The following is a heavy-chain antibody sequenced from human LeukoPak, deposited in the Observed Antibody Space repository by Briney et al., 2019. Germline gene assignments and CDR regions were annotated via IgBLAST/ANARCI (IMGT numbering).Heavy chain of an antibody. J-gene: IGHJ3*02. CDR3: AKDSGTSGYYPVDAFDI. CDR1: GFTFNNYG. V-gene: IGHV3-21*01. CDR2: ISGSSSYI. Sequence: GGSLRLSCAASGFTFNNYGLLWVRQAPGKGLEWVSSISGSSSYIYYADSVKGRFTISRDNSKKTLYLHMNSLRAEDTAVYYCAKDSGTSGYYPVDAFDIWGQGTMVTVSS. D-gene: IGHD3-22*01.